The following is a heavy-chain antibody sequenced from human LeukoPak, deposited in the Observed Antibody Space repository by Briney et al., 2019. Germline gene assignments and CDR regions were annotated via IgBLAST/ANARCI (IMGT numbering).Heavy chain of an antibody. CDR3: ARDLGSGYDYFDY. CDR1: GYTFTSYG. CDR2: IGAYNGNT. Sequence: GASVKVSCKASGYTFTSYGICWVRQAPGQGLEWMGWIGAYNGNTNYAQKFQGRVTMTRDTSISTAYMELSRLRSDDTAVYYCARDLGSGYDYFDYWGQGTLVTVSS. D-gene: IGHD5-12*01. J-gene: IGHJ4*02. V-gene: IGHV1-18*01.